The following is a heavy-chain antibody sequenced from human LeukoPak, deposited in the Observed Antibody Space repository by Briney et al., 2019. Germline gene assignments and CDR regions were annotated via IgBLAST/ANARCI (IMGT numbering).Heavy chain of an antibody. CDR3: ARDGVNITGTTVNWFDP. CDR2: ISGSGTTM. D-gene: IGHD1-20*01. CDR1: GFTFSSWS. Sequence: GGSLRLSCAASGFTFSSWSMNWVRQAPGKGLEWVSYISGSGTTMYYADSVKGRFTISRDNAKNSLYLQMNSLRDEDTAVYYCARDGVNITGTTVNWFDPWGQGTLVTVSS. V-gene: IGHV3-48*02. J-gene: IGHJ5*02.